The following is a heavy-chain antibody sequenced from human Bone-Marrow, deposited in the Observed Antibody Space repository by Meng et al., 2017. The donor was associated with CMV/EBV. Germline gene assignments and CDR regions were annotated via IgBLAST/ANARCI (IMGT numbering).Heavy chain of an antibody. J-gene: IGHJ6*02. CDR3: ARDLSSSSSEGAEGGNYYYYYGMDV. D-gene: IGHD6-6*01. Sequence: GGSLRLSCAASGFTFSDYYMSWIRQAPGKGLEWVSYISSSGSTIYYADSVKGRFTISRDNAKNSLYLQMNSLRAEDTAVYYCARDLSSSSSEGAEGGNYYYYYGMDVWGQGTTVPVS. CDR2: ISSSGSTI. CDR1: GFTFSDYY. V-gene: IGHV3-11*01.